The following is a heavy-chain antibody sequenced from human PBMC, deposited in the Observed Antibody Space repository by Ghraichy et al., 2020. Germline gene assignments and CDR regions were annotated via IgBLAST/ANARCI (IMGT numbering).Heavy chain of an antibody. CDR1: GFTFSHYN. V-gene: IGHV3-21*01. J-gene: IGHJ4*02. CDR3: ARDRYYDSSGYYPYYFDY. D-gene: IGHD3-22*01. CDR2: ISSGSTYI. Sequence: GESLNISCAASGFTFSHYNMNWVRQAPGKGLEWVSSISSGSTYIYYADSVKGRFTISRDNAKNSLFLQMNSLRAEDTAVYYCARDRYYDSSGYYPYYFDYWGQGALVTVSS.